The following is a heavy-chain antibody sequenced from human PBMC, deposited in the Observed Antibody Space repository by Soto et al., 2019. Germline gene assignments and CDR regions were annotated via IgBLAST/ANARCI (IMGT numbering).Heavy chain of an antibody. CDR2: IKSKTDGGTT. V-gene: IGHV3-15*01. D-gene: IGHD3-10*01. Sequence: GSLRLSCAASGFTFSNAWMSWVRQAPGKGLEWVGRIKSKTDGGTTDYAAPVKGRFTISRDDSKNTLYLQMNSLKTEDTAVYYCTTDRGSGFWINWFDPWGRGTLVTVSS. CDR1: GFTFSNAW. CDR3: TTDRGSGFWINWFDP. J-gene: IGHJ5*02.